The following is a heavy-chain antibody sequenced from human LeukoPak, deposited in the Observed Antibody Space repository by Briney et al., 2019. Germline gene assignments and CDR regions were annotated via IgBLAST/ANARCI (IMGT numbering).Heavy chain of an antibody. D-gene: IGHD5-18*01. CDR1: GFTFSSYE. V-gene: IGHV3-48*03. Sequence: GGSLRLSCAASGFTFSSYEMNWVRQAPGKGLEWVSYISSSGSTIYYADSVKGRFTNSRDNDKHCLHLQMNRLTAEHAAVYYCSKDRYRFGYKSTLDYWGKGTLVTVSS. J-gene: IGHJ4*02. CDR3: SKDRYRFGYKSTLDY. CDR2: ISSSGSTI.